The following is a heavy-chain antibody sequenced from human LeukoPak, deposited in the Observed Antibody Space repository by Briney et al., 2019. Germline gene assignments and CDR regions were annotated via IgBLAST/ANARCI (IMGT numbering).Heavy chain of an antibody. D-gene: IGHD6-19*01. Sequence: SETLSLTCTVSGGSISNYYWSRIRQPPGKGLEWIGYIYYSGSTNYNPSLKSRVTISVDTSKNQFSLRLSSVTAADTAVYYCVRGSGWYYLWGQGTLVTVSS. CDR1: GGSISNYY. J-gene: IGHJ4*02. CDR3: VRGSGWYYL. CDR2: IYYSGST. V-gene: IGHV4-59*01.